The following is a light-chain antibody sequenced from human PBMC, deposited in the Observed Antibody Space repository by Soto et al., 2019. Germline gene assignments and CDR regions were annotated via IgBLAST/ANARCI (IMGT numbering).Light chain of an antibody. CDR1: SSDVGAYNY. V-gene: IGLV2-14*01. Sequence: QSALTQPASVSGSPGQSNTISCTGTSSDVGAYNYVSWYQQHPGKAPKLMIYEVSNRPSGVSNRFSGSKSGNTASLTISGLQAEDEADYYCSSYTRTSTRVFGSGTKVTVL. CDR2: EVS. J-gene: IGLJ1*01. CDR3: SSYTRTSTRV.